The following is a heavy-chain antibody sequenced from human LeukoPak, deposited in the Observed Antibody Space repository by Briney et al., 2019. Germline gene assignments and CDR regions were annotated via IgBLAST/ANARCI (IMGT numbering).Heavy chain of an antibody. Sequence: GGSLRLSCVASGFTFGKYWMSWVRQAPGKGLEWVANIKQDGSEKYYVDSVKGRFTISRDNAKSSLYLQMNSLRAEDTAVYYCVRAMDVWGQGTTVTVSS. CDR2: IKQDGSEK. V-gene: IGHV3-7*03. CDR3: VRAMDV. CDR1: GFTFGKYW. J-gene: IGHJ6*02.